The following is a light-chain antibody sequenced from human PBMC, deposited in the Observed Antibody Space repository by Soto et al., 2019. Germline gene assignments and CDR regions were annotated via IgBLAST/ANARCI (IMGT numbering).Light chain of an antibody. CDR1: QSVSSY. Sequence: EIALTQSPATLSLSPGERATLSCRASQSVSSYLGWYQQKPGQAPRLLISDVSRRATGIPARFSGSGFGTDFTLTISSLEPEDTAVYYCQHRVIGPTFGGGTRIEI. J-gene: IGKJ4*01. V-gene: IGKV3-11*01. CDR2: DVS. CDR3: QHRVIGPT.